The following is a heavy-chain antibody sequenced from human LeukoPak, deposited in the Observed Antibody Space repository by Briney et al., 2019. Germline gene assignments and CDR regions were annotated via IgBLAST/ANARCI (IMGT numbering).Heavy chain of an antibody. D-gene: IGHD3-10*01. CDR2: IRSNAYGGTT. CDR3: TRYRGYFDY. V-gene: IGHV3-49*04. J-gene: IGHJ4*02. Sequence: GRSLRLSCTASGFTFGDYAMNWVRQAPGKGLEWVGFIRSNAYGGTTEYAASVKDRFTISRDDSKSIAYLQMNSLKSEDTAVYYCTRYRGYFDYWGQGTLVTVSS. CDR1: GFTFGDYA.